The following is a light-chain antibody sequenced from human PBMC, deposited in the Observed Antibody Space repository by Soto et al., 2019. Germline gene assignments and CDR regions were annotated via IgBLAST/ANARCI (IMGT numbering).Light chain of an antibody. J-gene: IGKJ1*01. CDR3: QHYISWFLTWT. CDR1: HSVGSL. Sequence: VMTQYPTPRSVSAGERSTVSCRGSHSVGSLLAWYQQKPGQAPRLLIYGASTRATGIPARFTGSGSGTEFTLTISSLQSEDFAVYHCQHYISWFLTWTFGQG. V-gene: IGKV3-15*01. CDR2: GAS.